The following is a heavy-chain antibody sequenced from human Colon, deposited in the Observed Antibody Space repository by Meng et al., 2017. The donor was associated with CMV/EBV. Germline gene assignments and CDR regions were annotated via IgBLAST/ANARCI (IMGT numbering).Heavy chain of an antibody. CDR1: GFTFSSYD. CDR2: ISGSGGST. D-gene: IGHD6-19*01. CDR3: AKLSSGWPHYFDY. J-gene: IGHJ4*02. V-gene: IGHV3-23*01. Sequence: GESLKISCAASGFTFSSYDMSWVRQAPGKGLEWVSGISGSGGSTYYADSVKGRFTISRDHSKNTLYLQMNSLRAEDTAVYYCAKLSSGWPHYFDYWGQGTLVTVSS.